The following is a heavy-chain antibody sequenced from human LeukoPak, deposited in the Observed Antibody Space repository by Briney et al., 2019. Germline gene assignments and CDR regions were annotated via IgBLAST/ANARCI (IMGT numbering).Heavy chain of an antibody. CDR2: IIPIFGTA. V-gene: IGHV1-69*13. J-gene: IGHJ5*02. Sequence: SVKVSCKASGGTFSSYAISWVRQAPGQGLEWMGGIIPIFGTANYAQKFQGRVTITADESTSTAYMELSSLRSEDTAVYYCARDTDGSGTLFDPWGQGTLVTVSS. D-gene: IGHD3-10*01. CDR1: GGTFSSYA. CDR3: ARDTDGSGTLFDP.